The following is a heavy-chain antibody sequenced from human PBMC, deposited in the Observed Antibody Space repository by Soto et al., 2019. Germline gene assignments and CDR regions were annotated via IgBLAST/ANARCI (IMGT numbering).Heavy chain of an antibody. CDR3: SKDWAKVGYIDY. D-gene: IGHD3-16*02. CDR1: GFTFSSYG. CDR2: ISYDGSNK. J-gene: IGHJ4*02. V-gene: IGHV3-30*18. Sequence: QVQLVESGGGVVQPGRSLRLSCAASGFTFSSYGMHWVRQAPGKGLEWVAVISYDGSNKYYADSVKGRFTISRDNSKNRLYRQMNSLRAEDTAVYYCSKDWAKVGYIDYWGQVTLVTVAS.